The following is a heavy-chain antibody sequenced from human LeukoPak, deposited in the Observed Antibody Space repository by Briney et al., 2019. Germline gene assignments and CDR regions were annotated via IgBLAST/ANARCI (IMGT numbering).Heavy chain of an antibody. V-gene: IGHV1-2*06. J-gene: IGHJ5*02. D-gene: IGHD3-10*01. CDR1: GYTFTGYY. CDR3: ARDPYGSGSYRSTWFDP. Sequence: ASVKVSCKASGYTFTGYYMHWVRQAPGQGLEWMGRINPNSGGTNYAQKFQGRVTMTRDTSISTAYMEPSRLRSDDTAVYYCARDPYGSGSYRSTWFDPWGQGTLVTASS. CDR2: INPNSGGT.